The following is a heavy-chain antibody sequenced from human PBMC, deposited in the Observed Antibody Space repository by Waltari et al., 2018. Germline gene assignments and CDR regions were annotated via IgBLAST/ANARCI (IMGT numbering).Heavy chain of an antibody. CDR1: GGSISSGSYY. CDR2: IYTSWGT. D-gene: IGHD6-13*01. V-gene: IGHV4-61*02. Sequence: QVQLQESGPGLVKPSQTLSLTCTVSGGSISSGSYYWSWIRQPAGKGLEGIGRIYTSWGTNNHPSLKILFTISVDTSKNQFSLKLSAVTAADTAVYYCARVISPYSSSLYGDYYYYGMDVWGHGTTVTVSS. CDR3: ARVISPYSSSLYGDYYYYGMDV. J-gene: IGHJ6*02.